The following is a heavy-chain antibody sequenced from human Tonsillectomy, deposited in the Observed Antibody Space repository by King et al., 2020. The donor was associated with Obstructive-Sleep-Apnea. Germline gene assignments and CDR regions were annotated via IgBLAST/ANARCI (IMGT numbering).Heavy chain of an antibody. CDR2: ISGSGGST. CDR1: GFTFSSYA. D-gene: IGHD3-10*01. J-gene: IGHJ4*02. Sequence: VQLVESGGGLVQPGGSLRLSCAASGFTFSSYAMSWVRQAPGKGLEWGSAISGSGGSTYFADSVKGRFTISRDNSKNTLYLQRNSLRAEDTAVYYCANYYGSGSYYWFDYWGQGTLVTVSS. V-gene: IGHV3-23*04. CDR3: ANYYGSGSYYWFDY.